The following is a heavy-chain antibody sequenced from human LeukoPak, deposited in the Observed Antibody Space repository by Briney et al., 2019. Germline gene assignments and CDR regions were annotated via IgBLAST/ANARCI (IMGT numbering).Heavy chain of an antibody. Sequence: SSETLSLTCTVSGDSTSNFYWNWIRQSPGKGLEWIGNIHYSGSSVYNPSLKSRGTISIDTSRRQFFLKLNSVTAADTAVYFCALASNSNWFDFWGPGTLVTVSS. CDR2: IHYSGSS. CDR1: GDSTSNFY. V-gene: IGHV4-59*03. CDR3: ALASNSNWFDF. J-gene: IGHJ5*01.